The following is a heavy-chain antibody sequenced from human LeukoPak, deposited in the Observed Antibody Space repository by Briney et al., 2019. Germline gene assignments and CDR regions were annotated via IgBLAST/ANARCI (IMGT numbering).Heavy chain of an antibody. CDR3: VKDERGYSAY. D-gene: IGHD5-12*01. CDR1: GFTFSSYA. CDR2: ITSNGDTT. Sequence: GGSLRLSCSASGFTFSSYAMHWVRQAPGKRLDYVPAITSNGDTTYYADSVKGRFTISRDNSKNTLYLQMSSLRAEDTAVYYCVKDERGYSAYWGQGTLVTVSS. V-gene: IGHV3-64D*06. J-gene: IGHJ4*02.